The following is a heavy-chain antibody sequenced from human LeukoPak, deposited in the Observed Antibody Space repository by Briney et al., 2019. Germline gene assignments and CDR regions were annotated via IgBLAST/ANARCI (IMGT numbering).Heavy chain of an antibody. CDR1: GGSISSGSYY. D-gene: IGHD2-21*02. CDR2: IYYSGST. V-gene: IGHV4-61*01. Sequence: SQTLSLTCTVSGGSISSGSYYWSWIRQPPGKGLEWIGYIYYSGSTNYNPSLKSRVTISVDTSKNQFSLKLSSVTAADTAVYYCARRCCWGGDCFGSWFDPWGQGTLVTVSS. J-gene: IGHJ5*02. CDR3: ARRCCWGGDCFGSWFDP.